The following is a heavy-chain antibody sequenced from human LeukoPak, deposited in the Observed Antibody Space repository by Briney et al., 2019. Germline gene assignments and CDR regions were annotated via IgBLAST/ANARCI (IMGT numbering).Heavy chain of an antibody. CDR1: GFTFSSYS. CDR2: ISYDGNYK. Sequence: GGSLRLSCAASGFTFSSYSTYWVCQAPGKGLEWVAFISYDGNYKYYADSVKGRFTISRDNSKNTLYLEMNSLRAEDTAVYYCARTGSGYCSGGSCYSGNFDFWGQGTMVTVSS. J-gene: IGHJ3*01. CDR3: ARTGSGYCSGGSCYSGNFDF. V-gene: IGHV3-30-3*01. D-gene: IGHD2-15*01.